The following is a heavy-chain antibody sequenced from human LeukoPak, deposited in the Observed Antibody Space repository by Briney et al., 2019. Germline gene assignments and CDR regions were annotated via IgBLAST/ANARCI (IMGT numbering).Heavy chain of an antibody. Sequence: GGSLRLSCAASGFTFSSYAMSWVRQAPGKGLEWVSAISGSGGSTYYADSVKGRFTISRDNSKNTLYLQMNSLRAEDTAVYYCASLTTVTTLGNAFDIWGQGTMVTVSS. V-gene: IGHV3-23*01. CDR1: GFTFSSYA. CDR3: ASLTTVTTLGNAFDI. J-gene: IGHJ3*02. CDR2: ISGSGGST. D-gene: IGHD4-17*01.